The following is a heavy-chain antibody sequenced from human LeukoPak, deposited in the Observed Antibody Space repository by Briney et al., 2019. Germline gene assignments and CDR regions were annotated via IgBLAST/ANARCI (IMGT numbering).Heavy chain of an antibody. D-gene: IGHD3-22*01. CDR3: ARDHSDTMIVVDQVGAFDI. Sequence: GRFLSLSCAASGLTFSSYSMNWVRHAPGKGLEWVSSISSSSSHIYYADSVKGPFTISRDNDKNSLYLQMNSLRAEDTAVYYCARDHSDTMIVVDQVGAFDIWGQGTMVTVSS. J-gene: IGHJ3*02. CDR2: ISSSSSHI. CDR1: GLTFSSYS. V-gene: IGHV3-21*01.